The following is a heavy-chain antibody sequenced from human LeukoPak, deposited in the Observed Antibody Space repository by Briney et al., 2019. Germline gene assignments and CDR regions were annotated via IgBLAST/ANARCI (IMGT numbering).Heavy chain of an antibody. D-gene: IGHD6-6*01. CDR2: IYYSGTT. CDR3: ARDGPIAGRSVSLHNDYYYMDV. CDR1: GASITSYY. Sequence: SETLSLTCTVSGASITSYYWSWIRQPPGKGLEWLGSIYYSGTTKDNPSLKSRVTMSVDTSKNQFSLKLSSVTAADTAVYYCARDGPIAGRSVSLHNDYYYMDVWGNGTTVTVSS. V-gene: IGHV4-59*01. J-gene: IGHJ6*03.